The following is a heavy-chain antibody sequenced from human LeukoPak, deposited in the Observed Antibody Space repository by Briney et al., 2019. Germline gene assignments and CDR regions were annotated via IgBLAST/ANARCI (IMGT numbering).Heavy chain of an antibody. J-gene: IGHJ4*02. CDR2: IRQDGSDK. V-gene: IGHV3-7*03. CDR1: GFTFSNYW. D-gene: IGHD3-22*01. CDR3: ARVQQYDKFDY. Sequence: GGSLRLSCAASGFTFSNYWMSWVRQAPGKGLEWVANIRQDGSDKFYVDSVKGRFTISRDNAKNSLYLQMNSLRAEDTAFYYCARVQQYDKFDYWGQGTLVTVSS.